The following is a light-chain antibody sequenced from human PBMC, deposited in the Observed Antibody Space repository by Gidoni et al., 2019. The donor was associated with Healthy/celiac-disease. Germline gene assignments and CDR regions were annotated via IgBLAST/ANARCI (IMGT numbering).Light chain of an antibody. Sequence: QSVLTQPPSVSGAPGQRVTISCTGSSSNIGAGYDVHWYQQLPGTAPKILIYGNSNRPSGVPDRFSGSKSGTSASLAITGLQAEDEADYYCQSYDSSLSGRWVFGGGTKLTVL. CDR3: QSYDSSLSGRWV. CDR2: GNS. CDR1: SSNIGAGYD. J-gene: IGLJ3*02. V-gene: IGLV1-40*01.